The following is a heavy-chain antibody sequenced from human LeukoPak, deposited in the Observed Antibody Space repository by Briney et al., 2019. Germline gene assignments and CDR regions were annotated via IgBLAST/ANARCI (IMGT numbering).Heavy chain of an antibody. CDR2: IYPGDPDT. D-gene: IGHD1-26*01. J-gene: IGHJ4*02. Sequence: GESLKISCKGSGYSFTDYWIGWVRQMPGKGLEWMGIIYPGDPDTRYSPSFQGQGTISADKSISTAYLQWSSLKASDTAMYYCAIRYSGSYNDYWGQGTLVTVSS. V-gene: IGHV5-51*01. CDR3: AIRYSGSYNDY. CDR1: GYSFTDYW.